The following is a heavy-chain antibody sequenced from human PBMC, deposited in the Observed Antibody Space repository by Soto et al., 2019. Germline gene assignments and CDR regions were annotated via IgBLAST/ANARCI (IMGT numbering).Heavy chain of an antibody. CDR1: GYTFTSYY. J-gene: IGHJ3*02. CDR2: INPSGGST. Sequence: ASVKVSCKASGYTFTSYYMHWARQAPGQGLEWMGIINPSGGSTSYAQKFQGRVTMTRDTSTSTVYMELSSLRSEDTAVYYCARDRGYCGGDCWPDAFDIWGQGTMVTVSS. D-gene: IGHD2-21*02. V-gene: IGHV1-46*01. CDR3: ARDRGYCGGDCWPDAFDI.